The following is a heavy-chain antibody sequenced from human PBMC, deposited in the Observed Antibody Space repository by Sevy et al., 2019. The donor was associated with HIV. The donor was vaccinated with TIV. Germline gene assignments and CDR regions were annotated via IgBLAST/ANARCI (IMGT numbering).Heavy chain of an antibody. CDR3: ARGEYDSRLTGAFDI. CDR2: IYYSGST. D-gene: IGHD3-22*01. Sequence: SETLSLTCTVSGGSISSGGYYWSWIRQHPGKGLEWIGYIYYSGSTYYNPSLKSRVTISVDTSKNQFSLKLSSVTAADTAVYYCARGEYDSRLTGAFDIWGQRTMVTVSS. J-gene: IGHJ3*02. CDR1: GGSISSGGYY. V-gene: IGHV4-31*03.